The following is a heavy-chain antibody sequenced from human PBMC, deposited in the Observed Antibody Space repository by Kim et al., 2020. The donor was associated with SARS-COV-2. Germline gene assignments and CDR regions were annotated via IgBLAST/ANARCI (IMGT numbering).Heavy chain of an antibody. CDR2: IRSKANSSAT. J-gene: IGHJ3*02. V-gene: IGHV3-73*01. CDR1: GFTFSGSA. CDR3: TCVPGTTLAFWDTFD. D-gene: IGHD1-1*01. Sequence: GGSLRLSCAASGFTFSGSAMHWVRQASGKGLEWVGCIRSKANSSATPYAASVRGRFTISRDDSTTTAYLQMNSLTTEDTAVYYCTCVPGTTLAFWDTFD.